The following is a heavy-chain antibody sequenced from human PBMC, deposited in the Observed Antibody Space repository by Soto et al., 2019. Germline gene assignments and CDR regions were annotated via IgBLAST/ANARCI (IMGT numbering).Heavy chain of an antibody. Sequence: VQLLESGGDLVQPGGSLRLSCVASGFILNNYAMSWVRQAPGKGLEWVSTICGTDGDSDGVPWYEDSVKGRFTISRDSSANTLCLHMDNLRAEDSALSYCVKRGRNGGAFDCWGQGTTVVVSS. CDR1: GFILNNYA. D-gene: IGHD3-9*01. CDR2: ICGTDGDSDGVP. J-gene: IGHJ3*01. CDR3: VKRGRNGGAFDC. V-gene: IGHV3-23*01.